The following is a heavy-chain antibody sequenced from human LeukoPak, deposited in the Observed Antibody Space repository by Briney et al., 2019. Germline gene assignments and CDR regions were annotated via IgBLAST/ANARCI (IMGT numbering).Heavy chain of an antibody. CDR1: GYTLTELS. D-gene: IGHD2-2*01. J-gene: IGHJ3*02. CDR3: ATFNIVVVPAVDDAFDI. V-gene: IGHV1-24*01. CDR2: FDPEDGET. Sequence: ASVKVSCKVSGYTLTELSMHWVRQAPGKGLEWMGGFDPEDGETIYAQKLQGRVTMTEDTSTDTAYMELSSLRSEDTAVYYCATFNIVVVPAVDDAFDIWGQGTMVTVSS.